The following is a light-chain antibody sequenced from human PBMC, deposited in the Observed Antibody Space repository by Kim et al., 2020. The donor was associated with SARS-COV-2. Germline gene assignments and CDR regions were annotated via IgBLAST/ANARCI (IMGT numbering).Light chain of an antibody. Sequence: SYELTQPPSVSVSPGQTARIPCSGDALPTKYAYWYQQRSGQAPVLVIYEDTKRPSEIPERFSGSSSGTVATLTISGAQEEDEADYYCYSTDSSNERWVFG. J-gene: IGLJ3*02. CDR1: ALPTKY. CDR2: EDT. CDR3: YSTDSSNERWV. V-gene: IGLV3-10*01.